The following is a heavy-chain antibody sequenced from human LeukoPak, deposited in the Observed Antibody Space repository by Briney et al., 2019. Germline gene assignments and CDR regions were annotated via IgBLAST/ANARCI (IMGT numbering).Heavy chain of an antibody. D-gene: IGHD4-17*01. J-gene: IGHJ3*02. V-gene: IGHV4-39*07. CDR1: GGSISSSSYY. CDR2: IYYRGTT. CDR3: ARESMVTVTTIGSEAFDI. Sequence: SEALSLTCTVSGGSISSSSYYWGWIRQPPGKGLEWIGSIYYRGTTYYNPSLKSRVTISVDTSKNQFSLKLNSVTAADTAVYYCARESMVTVTTIGSEAFDIWGQGTMVTVSS.